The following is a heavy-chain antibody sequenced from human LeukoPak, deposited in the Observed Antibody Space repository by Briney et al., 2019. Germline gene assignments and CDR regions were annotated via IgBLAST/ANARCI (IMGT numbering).Heavy chain of an antibody. CDR3: AKGKYIWNDSPFDS. J-gene: IGHJ4*02. D-gene: IGHD1-1*01. CDR1: GFGFSSFA. V-gene: IGHV3-23*01. Sequence: QPGGSLRLSCAASGFGFSSFAMSWVRQAPGKGLEWVSGISTSGDTAYYADSVKGRFATSRDNAKSTLSLRMKSLRAEDTAVYYCAKGKYIWNDSPFDSWGQGALVTVSS. CDR2: ISTSGDTA.